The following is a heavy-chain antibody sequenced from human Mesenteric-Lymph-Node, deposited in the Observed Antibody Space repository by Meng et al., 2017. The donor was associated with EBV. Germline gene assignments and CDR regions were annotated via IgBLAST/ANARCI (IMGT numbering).Heavy chain of an antibody. V-gene: IGHV4-59*07. Sequence: VPLHLPRPRPVIPSYTLPLTSTFTGCSISKYYWSCIRRPQGKVLECLGHSFSSGRTNYNPSLKSRVTISIDRSKNQFSLKLTSVTAADTAVYYCGRVGGGRRLGFDLWGRGTLVTVSS. CDR1: GCSISKYY. CDR3: GRVGGGRRLGFDL. D-gene: IGHD3-16*01. J-gene: IGHJ2*01. CDR2: SFSSGRT.